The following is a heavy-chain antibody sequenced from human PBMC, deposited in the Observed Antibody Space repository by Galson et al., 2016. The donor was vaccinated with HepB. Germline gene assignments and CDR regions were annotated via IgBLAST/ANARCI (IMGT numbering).Heavy chain of an antibody. D-gene: IGHD5-18*01. CDR3: ARRFRYTYGPPYGMDV. CDR1: GGSISGANW. V-gene: IGHV4-4*02. Sequence: SETLSLTCAVSGGSISGANWWSWVRQPPGKGLEWIGDTYHGGSTNYNPSLQSRVTISVDTSKNQFSLKMSSVTAADTAVYYCARRFRYTYGPPYGMDVWGQGTTVTVSS. CDR2: TYHGGST. J-gene: IGHJ6*02.